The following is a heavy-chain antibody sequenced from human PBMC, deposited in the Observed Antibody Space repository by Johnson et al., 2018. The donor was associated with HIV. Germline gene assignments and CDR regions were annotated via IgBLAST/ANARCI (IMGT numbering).Heavy chain of an antibody. CDR1: GFTFSSYG. D-gene: IGHD4-11*01. CDR2: IWYDGSNK. V-gene: IGHV3-33*08. J-gene: IGHJ3*02. Sequence: QVQLVESVGGVVQPGRSLRLSCAASGFTFSSYGMHWVRQAPGKGLEWVAVIWYDGSNKYYADSVKGRFTISRDNSKNTLYLQMNSLRAEDTAVYYCASVRSDYSNDDAFDIWGQGTMVTVSS. CDR3: ASVRSDYSNDDAFDI.